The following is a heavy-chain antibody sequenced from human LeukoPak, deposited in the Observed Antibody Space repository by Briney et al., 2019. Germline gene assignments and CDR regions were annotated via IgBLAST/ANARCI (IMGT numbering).Heavy chain of an antibody. CDR1: GYTLSKLS. J-gene: IGHJ4*02. CDR3: ATRSWFVDFLLFDY. V-gene: IGHV1-24*01. CDR2: FDPKDGET. D-gene: IGHD3-10*01. Sequence: ASMKVSCKVSGYTLSKLSIHWVRQVPGKGLESMGRFDPKDGETIYAEKFQGRFSMTEDTSTDTAHMELSGLTSGDTAVYHCATRSWFVDFLLFDYWGQGTLVVVSS.